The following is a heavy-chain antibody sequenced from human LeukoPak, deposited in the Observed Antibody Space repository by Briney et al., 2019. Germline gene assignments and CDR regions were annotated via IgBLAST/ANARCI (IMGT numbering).Heavy chain of an antibody. V-gene: IGHV1-2*02. Sequence: ASVKVSCKASGYTFTGYYMHWVRQAPGQGLEWMGWINPNSGGTNYAQKFQGRDTMTRDTSISTAYMELSRLRSDDTAVYYCARDQVGQDIVVVVAFDYWGQGTLVTVSS. CDR1: GYTFTGYY. CDR3: ARDQVGQDIVVVVAFDY. D-gene: IGHD2-15*01. J-gene: IGHJ4*02. CDR2: INPNSGGT.